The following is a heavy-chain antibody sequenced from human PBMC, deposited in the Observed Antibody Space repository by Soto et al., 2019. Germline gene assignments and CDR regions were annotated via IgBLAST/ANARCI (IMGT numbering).Heavy chain of an antibody. Sequence: QITLKESGPTRVKPTQTLALTCTFSGFSLTTSGVGVGWIRKTPGKALEWLAVIYWDDDKRYNPSLKNRLTITKDTSKNQVVLIMADMDPVDTCTYFCAHRGYMYGNWDHGYFDYWGQGTLVTVSS. CDR1: GFSLTTSGVG. CDR2: IYWDDDK. J-gene: IGHJ4*02. D-gene: IGHD7-27*01. CDR3: AHRGYMYGNWDHGYFDY. V-gene: IGHV2-5*02.